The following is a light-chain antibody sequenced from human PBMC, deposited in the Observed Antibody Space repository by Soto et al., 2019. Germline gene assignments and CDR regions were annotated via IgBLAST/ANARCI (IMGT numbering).Light chain of an antibody. J-gene: IGLJ2*01. V-gene: IGLV2-14*01. CDR3: SSYTGSSTHVV. Sequence: QSALTQPASVSGSPGQSITISCTGTSSDVGGYNYVSWYQQHPGKAPKLMIYDVSNRPSGVSNRFSGSKSGNTASLTISGLQAEDEADYYCSSYTGSSTHVVFGAGTKVTVL. CDR2: DVS. CDR1: SSDVGGYNY.